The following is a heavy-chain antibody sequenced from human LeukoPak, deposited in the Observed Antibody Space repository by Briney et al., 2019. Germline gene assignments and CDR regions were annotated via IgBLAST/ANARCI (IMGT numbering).Heavy chain of an antibody. CDR1: GGTFSSYA. D-gene: IGHD5-12*01. CDR2: IIPIFGTA. Sequence: GASVKVSCKASGGTFSSYAISWVRQAPGQGLEWMGGIIPIFGTANYAQKFQGRVTITADESTSTAYMELSSLRSEDTAVYYCARTKYSGYDLYYYYYYYMDVWGKGTTVTISS. J-gene: IGHJ6*03. CDR3: ARTKYSGYDLYYYYYYYMDV. V-gene: IGHV1-69*13.